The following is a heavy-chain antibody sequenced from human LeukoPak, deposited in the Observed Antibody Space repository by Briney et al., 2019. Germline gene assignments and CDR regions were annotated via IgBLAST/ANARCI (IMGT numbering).Heavy chain of an antibody. D-gene: IGHD5-18*01. J-gene: IGHJ4*02. CDR3: ARDYSYGEPATAIRH. CDR1: GYTFTGYY. V-gene: IGHV1-2*02. CDR2: INPNSGGT. Sequence: GASVKVSCKASGYTFTGYYMHWVRQAPGQGLEWMGWINPNSGGTNYAQKFQGRVTMTRDTSISTAYMELSRLRSDDTAVYYCARDYSYGEPATAIRHWGQGTLVTVSS.